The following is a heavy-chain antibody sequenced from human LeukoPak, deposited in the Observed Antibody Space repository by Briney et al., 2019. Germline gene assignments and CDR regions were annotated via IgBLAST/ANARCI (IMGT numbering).Heavy chain of an antibody. Sequence: GGSLRLSCAASGFTFSNYGMSWVRQAPGKGLQWVSGISGSGGERYYTESVKGRFTISRDNSKNTLYLQMNSLRAEDTAVDYCAKDYYALLWFGEFNRKYYFDYWGQGTLVTVSS. CDR2: ISGSGGER. D-gene: IGHD3-10*01. CDR3: AKDYYALLWFGEFNRKYYFDY. CDR1: GFTFSNYG. J-gene: IGHJ4*02. V-gene: IGHV3-23*01.